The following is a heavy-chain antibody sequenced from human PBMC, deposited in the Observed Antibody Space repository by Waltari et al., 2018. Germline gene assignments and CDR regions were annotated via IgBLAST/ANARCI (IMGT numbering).Heavy chain of an antibody. CDR2: IYHSGST. V-gene: IGHV4-38-2*01. CDR3: ARLRQKGTVTTQEDY. CDR1: GYSISRGYY. J-gene: IGHJ4*02. Sequence: QVQLQESGPGLVKPSETLSLTCAVSGYSISRGYYWGWIRQPPGKGLEWIGSIYHSGSTYYNPSLKSRVTISVDTSKNQFSLKLSSVTAADTAVYYCARLRQKGTVTTQEDYWGQGTLVTVSS. D-gene: IGHD4-17*01.